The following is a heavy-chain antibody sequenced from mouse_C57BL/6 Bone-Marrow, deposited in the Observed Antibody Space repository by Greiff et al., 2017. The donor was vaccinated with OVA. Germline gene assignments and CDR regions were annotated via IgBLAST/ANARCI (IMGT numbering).Heavy chain of an antibody. CDR3: ARRGQLRPRAY. V-gene: IGHV1-81*01. CDR1: GYTFTSYG. Sequence: VQLQESGAELARPGASVKLSCKASGYTFTSYGISWVKKRTGQGLEWIGEIYPRSGNTYYNEKFKGKATLTADKSSSTAYMELRSLTSEDSAVYFCARRGQLRPRAYWGQGTLVTVSA. J-gene: IGHJ3*01. D-gene: IGHD3-2*02. CDR2: IYPRSGNT.